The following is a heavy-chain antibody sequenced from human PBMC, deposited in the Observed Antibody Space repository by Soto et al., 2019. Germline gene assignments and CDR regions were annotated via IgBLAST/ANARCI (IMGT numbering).Heavy chain of an antibody. CDR2: ISNSGGGT. CDR1: GFTFSSSA. CDR3: AKEDVGGYYYSGL. J-gene: IGHJ4*02. V-gene: IGHV3-23*01. D-gene: IGHD1-26*01. Sequence: GGSLRLSYAASGFTFSSSAMSWVRQAPGKGLEWVSSISNSGGGTYYADSVRGRFTISRDNSKNTLYLQMNSLRAEDTAVYYCAKEDVGGYYYSGLWGRGTLVTVS.